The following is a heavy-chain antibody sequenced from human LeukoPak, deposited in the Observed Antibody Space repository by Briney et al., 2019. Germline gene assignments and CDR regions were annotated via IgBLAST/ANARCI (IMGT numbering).Heavy chain of an antibody. J-gene: IGHJ4*02. Sequence: QPGGSLRLSCAASGFSFSSYEMNWVRQAPGKGLQWISYISRGGDEIYYADSVKGRFTVSRDNAKNSLYLQMNSLRAEDTAVYYCARAYCSGGSCYGSTPPRYYFDYWGQGTLVTVSS. V-gene: IGHV3-48*03. D-gene: IGHD2-15*01. CDR1: GFSFSSYE. CDR3: ARAYCSGGSCYGSTPPRYYFDY. CDR2: ISRGGDEI.